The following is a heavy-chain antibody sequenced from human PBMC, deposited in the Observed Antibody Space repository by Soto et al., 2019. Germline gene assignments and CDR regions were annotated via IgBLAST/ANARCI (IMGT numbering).Heavy chain of an antibody. CDR2: ISAYNGNT. V-gene: IGHV1-18*01. CDR1: GYTITSXG. J-gene: IGHJ6*02. D-gene: IGHD6-13*01. Sequence: GASVKVSCKASGYTITSXGISWVRQAPGQGFEWMGWISAYNGNTNYAQKLQGRVTMTTDTSTSTAYMELRSLRSDDTAVYYCARVNIAAAYYYYYGMDVWGQGTTVTVS. CDR3: ARVNIAAAYYYYYGMDV.